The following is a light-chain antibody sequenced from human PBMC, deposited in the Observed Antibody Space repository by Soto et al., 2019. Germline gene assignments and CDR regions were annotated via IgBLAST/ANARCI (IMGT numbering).Light chain of an antibody. J-gene: IGKJ5*01. CDR3: QQYNNWPPVT. CDR1: ESVSSN. V-gene: IGKV3-15*01. Sequence: EIVMTQSPATLSVSPGERATLSCRASESVSSNLAWYQQKPGQAPRLLIYGASTRATGIPARFSGSGSGTEFTLIISSLQSEDFAVYYCQQYNNWPPVTFGQGTRLEIK. CDR2: GAS.